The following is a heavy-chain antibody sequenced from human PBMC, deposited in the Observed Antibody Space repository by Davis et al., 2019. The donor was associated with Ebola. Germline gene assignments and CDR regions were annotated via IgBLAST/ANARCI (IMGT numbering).Heavy chain of an antibody. CDR3: ASRRYCPSPICSIAGVFDS. J-gene: IGHJ4*02. CDR2: VSGSGGST. D-gene: IGHD2-2*01. V-gene: IGHV3-23*01. CDR1: GFTFSSYA. Sequence: GGSLRLSCAASGFTFSSYAMSWVRQAPGKGLEWVSSVSGSGGSTYSADSVKGRFTISRDNSKNTLYLQVNSLRAEDTAVYYCASRRYCPSPICSIAGVFDSWGQGTLVTVSS.